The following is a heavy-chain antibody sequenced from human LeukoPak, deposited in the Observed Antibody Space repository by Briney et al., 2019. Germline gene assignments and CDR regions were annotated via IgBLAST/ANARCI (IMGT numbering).Heavy chain of an antibody. CDR1: GFTFSSYA. CDR2: ISYDGSNK. Sequence: GGSLRLSCAASGFTFSSYAMHWVRQAPGKGLEWVAVISYDGSNKYYADSVRGRFTISRDNSKNTLYLQMNSLRAEDTAVYYCARGTYYDYVWGSYRFPPMDYYYYMDVWGKGTTVTVSS. V-gene: IGHV3-30*04. D-gene: IGHD3-16*02. J-gene: IGHJ6*03. CDR3: ARGTYYDYVWGSYRFPPMDYYYYMDV.